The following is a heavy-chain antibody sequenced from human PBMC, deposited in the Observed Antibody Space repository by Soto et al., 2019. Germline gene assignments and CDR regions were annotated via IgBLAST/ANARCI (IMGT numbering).Heavy chain of an antibody. CDR1: GYTFTNHH. CDR3: ARVWAGTLVVVIGLFDH. J-gene: IGHJ5*02. D-gene: IGHD2-2*01. Sequence: QVHLVQSGAEVKKPGASVKVSCNTSGYTFTNHHIHWVRQAPGQRLEWMGCINAGNGNTIYSQKFRARVTITRDTSASTVYMELSSLRSEDTAVYYCARVWAGTLVVVIGLFDHWGQGTLVTVSS. V-gene: IGHV1-3*01. CDR2: INAGNGNT.